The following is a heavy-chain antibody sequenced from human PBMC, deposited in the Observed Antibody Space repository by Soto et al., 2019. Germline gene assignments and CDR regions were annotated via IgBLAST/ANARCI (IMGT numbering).Heavy chain of an antibody. D-gene: IGHD3-3*01. V-gene: IGHV4-34*01. CDR3: ARAGTIFGVVIETPDHFDY. Sequence: QVQLQQWGAGLLKPSETLSLTCAVYGGSFSGYYWSWIRQPPGKGLEWIGEINHSGSTNYNPSLKSRVTISVDTSKNQFSLKLSSVTAADTVVYYCARAGTIFGVVIETPDHFDYWGQGTLVTVSS. J-gene: IGHJ4*02. CDR1: GGSFSGYY. CDR2: INHSGST.